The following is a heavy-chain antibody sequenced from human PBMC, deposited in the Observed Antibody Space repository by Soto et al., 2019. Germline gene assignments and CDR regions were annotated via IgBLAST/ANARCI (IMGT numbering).Heavy chain of an antibody. CDR1: GGSFSGYY. D-gene: IGHD3-22*01. CDR2: INHSGST. J-gene: IGHJ4*02. Sequence: QVQLQQWGAGLLKPSETLSLTCAVYGGSFSGYYWSWIRQPPGKGLEWIGEINHSGSTNYNPSLKSRVTISVDTSKNQFSLKLSSVTAADTAVYYCARRDCYDSSGYIYFDYWGQGTLVTVSS. CDR3: ARRDCYDSSGYIYFDY. V-gene: IGHV4-34*01.